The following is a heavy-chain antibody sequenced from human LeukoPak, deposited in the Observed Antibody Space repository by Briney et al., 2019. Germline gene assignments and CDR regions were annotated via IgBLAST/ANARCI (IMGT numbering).Heavy chain of an antibody. J-gene: IGHJ4*02. CDR3: AKNVVVKRYFDY. CDR1: GFTFSNHA. Sequence: GGSLILSCAASGFTFSNHAMSWVRQAPGKGLQWVPVISGSGRTTEYADSVKGRFTISRDNSKNTLSLQMNSLRVEDTAIYYCAKNVVVKRYFDYWGQGTLITVSS. CDR2: ISGSGRTT. D-gene: IGHD2-15*01. V-gene: IGHV3-23*01.